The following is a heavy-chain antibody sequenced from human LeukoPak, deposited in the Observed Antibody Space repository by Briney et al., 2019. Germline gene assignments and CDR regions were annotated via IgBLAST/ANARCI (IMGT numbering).Heavy chain of an antibody. CDR1: GGSISSYY. V-gene: IGHV4-59*12. D-gene: IGHD3-10*01. J-gene: IGHJ6*02. CDR2: IYYSGST. CDR3: ARVAKIPRGLYYYYYGMDV. Sequence: PSETLSLTCTVSGGSISSYYWSWIRQPPGKGLEWIGYIYYSGSTNYNPSLKSRVTISVDTSKNQFSLKLSSVTAADTAVYYCARVAKIPRGLYYYYYGMDVWGQGTTVTVSS.